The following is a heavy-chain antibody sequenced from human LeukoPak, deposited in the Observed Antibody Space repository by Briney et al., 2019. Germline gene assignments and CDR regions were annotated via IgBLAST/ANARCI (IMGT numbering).Heavy chain of an antibody. V-gene: IGHV5-10-1*01. CDR3: ASRYYYDSSGYYSGAFDI. CDR1: GYSFTSYW. Sequence: PGESLKISCKCSGYSFTSYWISWVRQMPGKSLEWMGRIDPSDSYTNYSPSFQGHVTISADKSISTAYLQWSSLKASDTAMYYCASRYYYDSSGYYSGAFDIWGQGTMVTVSS. J-gene: IGHJ3*02. CDR2: IDPSDSYT. D-gene: IGHD3-22*01.